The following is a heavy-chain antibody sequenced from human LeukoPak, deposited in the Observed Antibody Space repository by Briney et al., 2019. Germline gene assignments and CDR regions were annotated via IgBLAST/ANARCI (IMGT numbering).Heavy chain of an antibody. CDR3: ARDYYGSGSYYPLDY. J-gene: IGHJ4*02. CDR2: INPNSGGT. CDR1: GYTFTGYY. V-gene: IGHV1-2*02. D-gene: IGHD3-10*01. Sequence: ASVKVSCKASGYTFTGYYMHRVRQAPGQGLEWMGWINPNSGGTNYAQKFQGRVTMTRDTSISTAYMELSRLRSDDTAVYYCARDYYGSGSYYPLDYWGQGTLVTVSS.